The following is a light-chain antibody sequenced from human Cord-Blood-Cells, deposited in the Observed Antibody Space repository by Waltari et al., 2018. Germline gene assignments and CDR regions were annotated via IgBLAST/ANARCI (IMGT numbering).Light chain of an antibody. V-gene: IGKV4-1*01. CDR1: QGVLYSSNNKNY. CDR2: WAS. J-gene: IGKJ4*01. Sequence: DIVMTQSPDSLAVSLGERATINCKSSQGVLYSSNNKNYLAGYQQKPGQPPKLLIYWASTRESGVPDRFSGSGSGTDFTLTISSLQAEDVAVYYCQQYYSTPLTFGGGTKVEIK. CDR3: QQYYSTPLT.